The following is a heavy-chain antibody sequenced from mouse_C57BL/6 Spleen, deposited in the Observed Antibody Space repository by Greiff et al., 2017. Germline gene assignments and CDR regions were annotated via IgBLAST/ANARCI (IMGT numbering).Heavy chain of an antibody. J-gene: IGHJ3*01. CDR3: DSCYDYEGAWFDD. D-gene: IGHD2-4*01. V-gene: IGHV14-3*01. CDR1: GFYITNTY. Sequence: EVQLQQSVAELVRPGASVKLSCTASGFYITNTYMHWVKQRPEQGLEWIGMIDPANGTTKYTPKFQGKATMTVATSSNTAYLQLSSLTSEDTDIYDCDSCYDYEGAWFDDWGKGTLVTVSA. CDR2: IDPANGTT.